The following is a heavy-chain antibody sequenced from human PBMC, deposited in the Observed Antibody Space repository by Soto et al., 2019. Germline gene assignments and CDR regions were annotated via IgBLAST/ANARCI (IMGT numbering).Heavy chain of an antibody. V-gene: IGHV4-4*02. CDR1: GGSISSSNW. CDR3: ARGTYYYDSSGYYPDHYYYYGMDV. D-gene: IGHD3-22*01. CDR2: INHSGST. J-gene: IGHJ6*02. Sequence: KTSETLSLTCAVSGGSISSSNWWSWVRQPPGKGLEWIGEINHSGSTNYNPSLKSRVAISVDTSKNQFALKLSSVTAADTAVYYCARGTYYYDSSGYYPDHYYYYGMDVWGQGTTVTVSS.